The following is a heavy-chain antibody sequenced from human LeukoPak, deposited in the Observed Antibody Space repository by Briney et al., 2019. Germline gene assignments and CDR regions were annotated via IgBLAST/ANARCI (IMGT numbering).Heavy chain of an antibody. Sequence: SETLSLTCTVSGGSISSYYWSWIRQPAGKGLEFIGHIYSSGSTHYNPSLKSRVTISVDTSKNQFSLKLSSMTAADTAVYYCARVGGDYSYYYMDVWGKGTSVTVSS. CDR1: GGSISSYY. CDR2: IYSSGST. J-gene: IGHJ6*03. D-gene: IGHD2-21*01. V-gene: IGHV4-4*07. CDR3: ARVGGDYSYYYMDV.